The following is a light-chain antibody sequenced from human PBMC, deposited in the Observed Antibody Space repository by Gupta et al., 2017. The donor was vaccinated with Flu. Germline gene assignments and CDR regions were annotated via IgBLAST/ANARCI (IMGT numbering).Light chain of an antibody. V-gene: IGLV3-25*03. CDR1: TFSTQY. J-gene: IGLJ3*02. CDR3: QSADNSGTYVV. Sequence: YELTQPPSLSGSPGQTARITCSGDTFSTQYTHWYQQNPDQAPVLVVFKGTERPSGITGRFSGSTSKTTVTLTIRGVQAEDDGAYYCQSADNSGTYVVFGGGTRLTV. CDR2: KGT.